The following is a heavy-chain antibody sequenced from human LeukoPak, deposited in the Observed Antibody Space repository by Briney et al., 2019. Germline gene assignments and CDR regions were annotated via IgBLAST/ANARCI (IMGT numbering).Heavy chain of an antibody. CDR2: MSSSGTT. CDR1: GSSISNYY. CDR3: AREVESITMIVGAFDI. J-gene: IGHJ3*02. D-gene: IGHD3-22*01. Sequence: SETLSLTCSVSGSSISNYYWSWIRQSAGKGLEWIGRMSSSGTTNYNPSLESRVTISVDTSKNQFSLKLSSVTAADTAVYYCAREVESITMIVGAFDIWGQGTMVTVSS. V-gene: IGHV4-4*07.